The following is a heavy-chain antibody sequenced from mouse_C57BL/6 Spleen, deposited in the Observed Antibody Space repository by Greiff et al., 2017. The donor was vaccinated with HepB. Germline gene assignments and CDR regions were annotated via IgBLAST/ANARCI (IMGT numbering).Heavy chain of an antibody. D-gene: IGHD4-1*01. CDR1: GYTFTSYW. V-gene: IGHV1-55*01. J-gene: IGHJ2*01. CDR3: AREGLGRGPFDY. Sequence: QVQLQQPGAELVKPGASVKMSCKASGYTFTSYWITWVKQRPGQGLEWIGDIYPGSGSTNYNEKFKSKATLTVDTSSSTAYMQLSSLTSEDSAVYCCAREGLGRGPFDYWGQGTTLTVSS. CDR2: IYPGSGST.